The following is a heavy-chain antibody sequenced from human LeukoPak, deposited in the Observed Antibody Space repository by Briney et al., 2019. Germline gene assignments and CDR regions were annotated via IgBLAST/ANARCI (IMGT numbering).Heavy chain of an antibody. CDR2: IYYNGNT. CDR3: ARKGEVFAFSI. J-gene: IGHJ3*02. V-gene: IGHV4-4*02. D-gene: IGHD2-21*01. CDR1: GGSISSSNW. Sequence: PSETLSLTCAVSGGSISSSNWWTWVRQPPGKGLEWIGEIYYNGNTNYNPSLKSRIIISVDKSKKQFSLKLNSVTAADTAVYYCARKGEVFAFSIWGQGTMVTVSS.